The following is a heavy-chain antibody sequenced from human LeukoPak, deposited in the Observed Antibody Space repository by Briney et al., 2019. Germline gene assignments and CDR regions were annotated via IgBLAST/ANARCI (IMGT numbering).Heavy chain of an antibody. D-gene: IGHD3-3*01. CDR3: ARDLEAAPGLTHG. V-gene: IGHV1-69*05. CDR2: IIPIFGTA. Sequence: SVKVSCKASGGTFSSYAISWVRQAPGQGLEWMGRIIPIFGTANYAQKFQGRVTITTDESTSTAYMELSSLRSEDTAVYYCARDLEAAPGLTHGWVQGTLVTVSS. J-gene: IGHJ4*02. CDR1: GGTFSSYA.